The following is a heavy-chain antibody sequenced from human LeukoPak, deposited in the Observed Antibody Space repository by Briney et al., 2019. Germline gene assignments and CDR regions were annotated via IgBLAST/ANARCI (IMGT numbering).Heavy chain of an antibody. D-gene: IGHD7-27*01. CDR3: AREVVLGNDAFDI. CDR1: RGAFSTYA. J-gene: IGHJ3*02. Sequence: ASVKVSCKASRGAFSTYAINWVRQAPGQGLEWMGWINTNTGNPTYAQGFTGRFVFSLDTSVSTAYLQISSLKAEDTAVYYCAREVVLGNDAFDIWGQGTMVTVSS. CDR2: INTNTGNP. V-gene: IGHV7-4-1*02.